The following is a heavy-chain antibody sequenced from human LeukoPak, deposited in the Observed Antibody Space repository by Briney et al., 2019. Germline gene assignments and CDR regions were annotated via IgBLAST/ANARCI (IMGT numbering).Heavy chain of an antibody. V-gene: IGHV4-34*01. D-gene: IGHD6-19*01. Sequence: SETLSLTCAVYGGSFSGYYWSWIRQPPGKGLEWIGEINHSGSTNYNLSLKSRVTISVDTSKNQFSLKLSSVTAADTAVYYCARGLSGWYFYWGQGTLVTVSS. CDR1: GGSFSGYY. CDR3: ARGLSGWYFY. CDR2: INHSGST. J-gene: IGHJ4*02.